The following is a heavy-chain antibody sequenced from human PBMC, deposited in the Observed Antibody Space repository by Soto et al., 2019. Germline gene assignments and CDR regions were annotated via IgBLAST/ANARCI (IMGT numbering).Heavy chain of an antibody. CDR3: ARERDYYKADY. D-gene: IGHD3-22*01. Sequence: SETLSLTCAVXGGSFSGYYWSWIRQPPGKGLEWIGEINHSGSTNYNPSLKSRVTISVDTSKNQFSLKLSSVTAADTAVYYCARERDYYKADYWGQGTLVTVSS. V-gene: IGHV4-34*01. CDR2: INHSGST. J-gene: IGHJ4*01. CDR1: GGSFSGYY.